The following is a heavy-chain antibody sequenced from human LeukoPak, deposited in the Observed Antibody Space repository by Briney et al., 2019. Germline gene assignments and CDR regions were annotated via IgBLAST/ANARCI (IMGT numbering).Heavy chain of an antibody. CDR2: IYHSGST. CDR1: GYSISSGYY. V-gene: IGHV4-38-2*02. D-gene: IGHD2-2*01. CDR3: ARDWPPRYCSSTGCYDYYYYMDV. J-gene: IGHJ6*03. Sequence: SSETLSLTCTVSGYSISSGYYWGWIRQPPGKGLEWIGSIYHSGSTYYNPSLKSRVTISVDTSKNQFSLKLSSVTAADTAVYYCARDWPPRYCSSTGCYDYYYYMDVWGKGTTVTVSS.